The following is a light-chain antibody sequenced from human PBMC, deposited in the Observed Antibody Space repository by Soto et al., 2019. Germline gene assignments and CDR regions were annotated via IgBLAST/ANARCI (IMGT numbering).Light chain of an antibody. V-gene: IGLV2-18*02. J-gene: IGLJ1*01. Sequence: QSALTQPPSVSGSPGQSVTISFTGTSSDVGSSNGVSWYQQPPGTAPKLMIYDVSNRPSGVPDRFSGSKSGNTASLTISGLQAEYEADYYCSSYTSSSTYVFGTGTKLTV. CDR1: SSDVGSSNG. CDR3: SSYTSSSTYV. CDR2: DVS.